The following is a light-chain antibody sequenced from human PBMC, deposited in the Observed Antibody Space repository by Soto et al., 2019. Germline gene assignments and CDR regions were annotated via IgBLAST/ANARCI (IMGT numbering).Light chain of an antibody. V-gene: IGLV2-14*01. CDR1: SSDVGGYNY. CDR3: NSYTSSSTLV. J-gene: IGLJ2*01. CDR2: EVS. Sequence: QSVLTQPASVSGSPGQSITISCTGTSSDVGGYNYVSWYQQHPDKAPKLVIYEVSHRPSGVSNRFSGSKSGNTASLTISGLQAEDEADYYCNSYTSSSTLVFGGGTKVTVL.